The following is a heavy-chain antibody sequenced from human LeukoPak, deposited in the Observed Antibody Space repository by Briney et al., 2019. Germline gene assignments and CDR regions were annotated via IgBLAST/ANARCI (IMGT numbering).Heavy chain of an antibody. V-gene: IGHV2-5*01. J-gene: IGHJ4*02. CDR3: AQTPSSYDRKVYGGFDY. CDR2: IYWNDDK. CDR1: GFSLSTSGVG. D-gene: IGHD3-22*01. Sequence: SGPTLVNPTQTLTLTCTFSGFSLSTSGVGVGWIRQPPGKALEWLSLIYWNDDKRYSPSLKSRLTITKDTSKNQVVLTMTNMDPVDTATYYCAQTPSSYDRKVYGGFDYWGQGTLVTVSS.